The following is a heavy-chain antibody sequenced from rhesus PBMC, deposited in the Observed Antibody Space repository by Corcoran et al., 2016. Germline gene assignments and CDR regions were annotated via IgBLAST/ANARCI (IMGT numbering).Heavy chain of an antibody. Sequence: QVTLKESGPALVKPTQTLTLTCTFSGFSLSTSGMGGGWIRPPPGKTLEGLAHIYWDDDKRFSTSLKSRLTMSKDTSKNQVVLTMTNMDSVDTATYYCVRRRDYSADAFDFWGQGLRVTVSS. D-gene: IGHD3-16*01. V-gene: IGHV2-1*01. CDR1: GFSLSTSGMG. J-gene: IGHJ3*01. CDR3: VRRRDYSADAFDF. CDR2: IYWDDDK.